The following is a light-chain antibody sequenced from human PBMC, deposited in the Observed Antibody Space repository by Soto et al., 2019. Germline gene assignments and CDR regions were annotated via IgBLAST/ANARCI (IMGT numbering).Light chain of an antibody. Sequence: DIQMTQSPSNLSASVGDRVTITFRASQSIVGWLAWYQHKPGKAPKLRIYKPSTLESGVPSRFCGSASRIEFTLTVSSLQPDDFATYYCQQDNGYGSWTFAQRTKVEIK. CDR1: QSIVGW. V-gene: IGKV1-5*03. J-gene: IGKJ1*01. CDR3: QQDNGYGSWT. CDR2: KPS.